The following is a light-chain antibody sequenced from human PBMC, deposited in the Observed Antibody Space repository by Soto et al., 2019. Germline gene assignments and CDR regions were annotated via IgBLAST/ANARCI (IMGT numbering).Light chain of an antibody. CDR1: QSVSSN. J-gene: IGKJ1*01. CDR2: GAS. V-gene: IGKV3-15*01. CDR3: QQYKNWPRT. Sequence: EIVLTQSPATLSLSPGERATLSCRASQSVSSNLAWYQQKLGQAPRLLIYGASTRATGISARFSGSGSGTEFTLTISSLQSEDFAIYYCQQYKNWPRTFGQGTKVDIK.